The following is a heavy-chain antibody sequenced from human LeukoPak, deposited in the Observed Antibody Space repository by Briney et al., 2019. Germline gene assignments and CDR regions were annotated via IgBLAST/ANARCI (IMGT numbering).Heavy chain of an antibody. J-gene: IGHJ5*02. V-gene: IGHV4-31*03. CDR3: ARDGGGGIAAAGIFGP. CDR1: GGSISSGGYY. D-gene: IGHD6-13*01. Sequence: SETLSLTCTVSGGSISSGGYYWSWIRQHPGKGLEWIGYIYYSGSTYYNPSLKSRVTISVDTSKNQFSLKLSSVTAADTAVYYCARDGGGGIAAAGIFGPWGQGTLVTVSS. CDR2: IYYSGST.